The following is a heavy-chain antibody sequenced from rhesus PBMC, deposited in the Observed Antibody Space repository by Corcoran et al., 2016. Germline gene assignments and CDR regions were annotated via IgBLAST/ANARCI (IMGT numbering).Heavy chain of an antibody. CDR2: IGGRRGST. J-gene: IGHJ6*01. V-gene: IGHV4-165*02. Sequence: QVQLQESGPGLVKPSETLSLTCAVSGGSISGYYWNWIRQPPGKGLEWIGYIGGRRGSTPPNPSLKSRVTSSTDPSKNQFSLKLSSVTAADTAVYYCARKTYCSGIYCYYYGLDSWGQGVVVTVSS. CDR3: ARKTYCSGIYCYYYGLDS. D-gene: IGHD2-27*01. CDR1: GGSISGYY.